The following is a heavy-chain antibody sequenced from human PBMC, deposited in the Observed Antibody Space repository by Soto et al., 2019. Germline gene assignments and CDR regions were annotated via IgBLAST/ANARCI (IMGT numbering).Heavy chain of an antibody. CDR3: AKDFSHGYSSSSSWTNDAFDI. CDR2: ISGSGGST. CDR1: GFTFSSYA. V-gene: IGHV3-23*01. Sequence: GGSLRLSCAASGFTFSSYAMSWVRQAPGKGLEWVSAISGSGGSTYYADSVKGRFTISRDNSKNTLYLQMNSLRAEDTAVYYCAKDFSHGYSSSSSWTNDAFDIWGQGTMVTVSS. J-gene: IGHJ3*02. D-gene: IGHD6-6*01.